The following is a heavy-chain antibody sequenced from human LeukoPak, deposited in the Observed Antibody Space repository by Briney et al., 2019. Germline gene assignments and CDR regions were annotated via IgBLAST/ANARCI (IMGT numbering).Heavy chain of an antibody. D-gene: IGHD5-12*01. CDR2: IIPIFGTA. J-gene: IGHJ4*02. Sequence: ASVTVSCKASGGTFSSYAISWVRQAPGQGLEWMGGIIPIFGTANYAQKFQGRVTITADESTSTAYMELSSLRSEDTAVYYCARRVLRRGYSGYGGLDYWGQGTLVTVSS. V-gene: IGHV1-69*13. CDR3: ARRVLRRGYSGYGGLDY. CDR1: GGTFSSYA.